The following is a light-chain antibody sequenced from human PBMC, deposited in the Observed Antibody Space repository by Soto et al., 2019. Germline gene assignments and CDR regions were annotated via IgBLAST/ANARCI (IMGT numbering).Light chain of an antibody. Sequence: DMEMTQSPSSLSASVGDRVTITCRASQSISNYLNWYQHKPGKVPKLLIYAASSLQSGVPTRFSGSGSGTDFTLTIHSLQPEDFETYYCQQSYGTPLTFGGGTKIEIK. CDR1: QSISNY. CDR3: QQSYGTPLT. V-gene: IGKV1-39*01. J-gene: IGKJ4*01. CDR2: AAS.